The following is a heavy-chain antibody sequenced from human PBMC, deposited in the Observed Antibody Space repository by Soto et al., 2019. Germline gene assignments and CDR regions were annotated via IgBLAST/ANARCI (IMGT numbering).Heavy chain of an antibody. CDR2: ISYDGSKK. CDR1: GFCFSRSG. V-gene: IGHV3-30*18. D-gene: IGHD2-2*01. Sequence: GGYPGICCAVNGFCFSRSGMSWVGQASGKGLGWVAVISYDGSKKYYADSVKGRFTISRDNSKNMLYLQMNSLRPEDTAVHYCAKVRRIVAVPAPTHRASCGQGA. CDR3: AKVRRIVAVPAPTHRAS. J-gene: IGHJ5*02.